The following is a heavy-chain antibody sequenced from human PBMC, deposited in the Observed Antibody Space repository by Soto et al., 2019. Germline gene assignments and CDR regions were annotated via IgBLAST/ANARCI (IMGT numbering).Heavy chain of an antibody. V-gene: IGHV5-51*01. D-gene: IGHD5-12*01. CDR2: IYPGDSDT. Sequence: GESLKTSCKGSGSSFTSYWIGWVRQRTGKGLEWMGSIYPGDSDTRYSPSFQSQITISADNSISTAYLQWSSLKASDTAMYYCARAGDIARYPRDAFDFWGQGTLVTVSS. CDR3: ARAGDIARYPRDAFDF. J-gene: IGHJ4*02. CDR1: GSSFTSYW.